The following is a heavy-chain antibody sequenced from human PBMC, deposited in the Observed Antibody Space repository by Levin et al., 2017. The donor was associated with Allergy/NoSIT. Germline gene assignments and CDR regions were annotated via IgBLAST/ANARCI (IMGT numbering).Heavy chain of an antibody. CDR1: GYSFTSYW. D-gene: IGHD1-26*01. CDR2: IYPGDSDT. J-gene: IGHJ3*02. V-gene: IGHV5-51*01. Sequence: KVSCKGSGYSFTSYWIGWVRQMPGKGLEWMGIIYPGDSDTRYSPSFQGQVTISADKSISTAYLQWSSLKASDTAMYYCARPIVGAPDAFDIWGQGTMVTVSS. CDR3: ARPIVGAPDAFDI.